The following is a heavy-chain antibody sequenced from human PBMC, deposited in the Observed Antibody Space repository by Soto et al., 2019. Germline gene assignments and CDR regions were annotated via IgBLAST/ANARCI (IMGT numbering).Heavy chain of an antibody. V-gene: IGHV4-59*01. Sequence: SETLSLTCTVSGGSISSYYWSWIRQPPGKGLEWIGYIYYSGSTNYNPSLKSRVTISVDTSKNQFSLKLSSVTAADTAVYYCARVAASNDAFDIWGQGTMVTVSS. D-gene: IGHD3-3*02. CDR3: ARVAASNDAFDI. CDR2: IYYSGST. J-gene: IGHJ3*02. CDR1: GGSISSYY.